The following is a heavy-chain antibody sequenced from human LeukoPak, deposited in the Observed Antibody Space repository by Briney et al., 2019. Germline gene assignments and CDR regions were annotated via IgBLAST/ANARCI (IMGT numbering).Heavy chain of an antibody. D-gene: IGHD4-23*01. CDR1: GFTFSSYS. CDR2: ISSSSSSYI. Sequence: PGGSLRLSCAASGFTFSSYSMNWVRQAPGKGLEWVSSISSSSSSYIYYADPVKGRFTISRDNSKNTLYLQMNSLRAEDTAVYYCAKDPYGGNYYFDYWGQGTLVTVSS. J-gene: IGHJ4*02. V-gene: IGHV3-21*01. CDR3: AKDPYGGNYYFDY.